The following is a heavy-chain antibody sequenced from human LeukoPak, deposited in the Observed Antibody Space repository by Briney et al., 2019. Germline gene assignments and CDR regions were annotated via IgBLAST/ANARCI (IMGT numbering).Heavy chain of an antibody. V-gene: IGHV4-4*07. CDR3: ARGSMGGSGSYYRDYYYGMDV. J-gene: IGHJ6*02. CDR1: GGSMSSYY. Sequence: SETLSLTCTVSGGSMSSYYWTWIRQPAGKGLEWIGRILNGGSTNYNPSLKSRVTMSVDTSKNQFSLKLNSVTAADTAVYYCARGSMGGSGSYYRDYYYGMDVWGQGTTVTVSS. D-gene: IGHD3-10*01. CDR2: ILNGGST.